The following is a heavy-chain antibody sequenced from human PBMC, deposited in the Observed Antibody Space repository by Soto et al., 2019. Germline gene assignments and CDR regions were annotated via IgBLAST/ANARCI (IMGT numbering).Heavy chain of an antibody. CDR3: ARGLRRDGYNSGGFDS. D-gene: IGHD2-21*01. CDR2: TYYSGRN. J-gene: IGHJ3*02. CDR1: GGSISGSTYY. Sequence: SETLSLTCTVSGGSISGSTYYWGWIRQPPGKGLEYIGSTYYSGRNYYNQSLKSRVTVSVDTSKNHCSLNLNSVSVADTAGYYFARGLRRDGYNSGGFDSWGQGPRVTVS. V-gene: IGHV4-39*02.